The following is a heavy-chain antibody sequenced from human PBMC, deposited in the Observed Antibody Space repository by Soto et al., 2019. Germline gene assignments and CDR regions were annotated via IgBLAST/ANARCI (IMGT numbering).Heavy chain of an antibody. CDR1: GFSLTRGVA. V-gene: IGHV2-5*02. CDR3: AGDSYGAGYGMDI. J-gene: IGHJ6*04. Sequence: QITLKESGSTLVKPTQTLTLTCTFSGFSLTRGVAVGWIRQPPGKALEWLALIYWDDDKRYSSSLKSRLNIIKDTSKKRVVLIMTNLGPVETATYYCAGDSYGAGYGMDIWGKGTTVTVSS. CDR2: IYWDDDK. D-gene: IGHD3-10*01.